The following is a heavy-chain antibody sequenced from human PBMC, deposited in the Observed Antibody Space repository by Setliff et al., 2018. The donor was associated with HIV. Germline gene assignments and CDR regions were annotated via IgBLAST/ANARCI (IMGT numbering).Heavy chain of an antibody. CDR2: INPKSGGT. J-gene: IGHJ6*03. V-gene: IGHV1-2*06. CDR3: ARGRNYDSSGYGDYYYYMDV. D-gene: IGHD3-22*01. CDR1: GYTFTDYY. Sequence: ASVKVSCKASGYTFTDYYIHWVRQAPGQGLEWMGRINPKSGGTNYVRKFQGRVTMTRDTSINTAYLELSRLRSDDTAVYYCARGRNYDSSGYGDYYYYMDVWGKGTTVTVSS.